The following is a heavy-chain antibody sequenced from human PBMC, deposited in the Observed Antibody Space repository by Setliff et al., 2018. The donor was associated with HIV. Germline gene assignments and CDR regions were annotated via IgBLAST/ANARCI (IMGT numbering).Heavy chain of an antibody. CDR1: GDTVRNFS. D-gene: IGHD2-15*01. CDR3: ASSFRGGFDV. J-gene: IGHJ3*01. CDR2: IIPLFGDP. Sequence: SVKVSCKPSGDTVRNFSVNWVRQAPGQGLEWMGGIIPLFGDPTYAQKFQGRLTIIADESTSKGYMELSSLRSEDTAVYYCASSFRGGFDVWGQGTMVTVSS. V-gene: IGHV1-69*13.